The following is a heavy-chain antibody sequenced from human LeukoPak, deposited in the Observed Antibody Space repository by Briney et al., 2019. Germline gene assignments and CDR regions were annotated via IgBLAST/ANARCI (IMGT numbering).Heavy chain of an antibody. CDR3: AKDLGLAVAGTPDY. J-gene: IGHJ4*02. Sequence: PGRSLRLSCAASGFTFSSYGMHWVRQAPGKGLEWVAVISYDGSNKYYADSVKGRFTISRDNSKNTLYLQMNSLRAEDTAVYYCAKDLGLAVAGTPDYWGQGTLVTVSS. D-gene: IGHD6-19*01. CDR2: ISYDGSNK. CDR1: GFTFSSYG. V-gene: IGHV3-30*18.